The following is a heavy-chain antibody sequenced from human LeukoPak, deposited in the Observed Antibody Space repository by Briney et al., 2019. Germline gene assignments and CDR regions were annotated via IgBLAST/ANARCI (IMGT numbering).Heavy chain of an antibody. CDR1: GGTFSSYA. V-gene: IGHV1-69*06. Sequence: SVKVSCKASGGTFSSYAISWVRQAPGQGLEWMGGIIPIFGTANYAQKFQGRVTITADKSTSTAYMELSSLRSEDTAVYYCARGYGSGSYSSFDYWGQGTLVTVPS. CDR3: ARGYGSGSYSSFDY. D-gene: IGHD3-10*01. J-gene: IGHJ4*02. CDR2: IIPIFGTA.